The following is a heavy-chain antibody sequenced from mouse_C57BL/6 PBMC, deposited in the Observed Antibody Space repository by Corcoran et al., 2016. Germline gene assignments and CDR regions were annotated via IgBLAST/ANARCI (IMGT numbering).Heavy chain of an antibody. CDR3: ARSYYYGSSYWYFDV. V-gene: IGHV9-3*01. CDR1: GYTLTTYG. D-gene: IGHD1-1*01. J-gene: IGHJ1*03. CDR2: INTYSGVP. Sequence: QIQLVQYGPELKKPGETVKISCKASGYTLTTYGMSWVKQAPGKGLKWMGWINTYSGVPTYADDFKGRFAFSLETSVSTAYLQINNLKNEDTATYFCARSYYYGSSYWYFDVWGTGTTVTVSS.